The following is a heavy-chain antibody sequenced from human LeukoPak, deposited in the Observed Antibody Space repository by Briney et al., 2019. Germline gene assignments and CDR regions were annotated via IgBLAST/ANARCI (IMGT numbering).Heavy chain of an antibody. CDR2: ISDSGGRT. J-gene: IGHJ4*02. Sequence: GGSLRLSCAVSGITLSNYGMSWVRQAPGKGLEWVAGISDSGGRTNYADSVKGRFTISRDNPKNTLYLQMNSLRAEDTAVYFCAKRGVVIRVILVGFHKEAYYFDSWGQGALATVSS. D-gene: IGHD3-22*01. CDR3: AKRGVVIRVILVGFHKEAYYFDS. CDR1: GITLSNYG. V-gene: IGHV3-23*01.